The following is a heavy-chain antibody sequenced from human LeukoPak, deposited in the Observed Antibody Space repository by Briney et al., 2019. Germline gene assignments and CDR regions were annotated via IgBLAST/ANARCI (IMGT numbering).Heavy chain of an antibody. CDR2: ISYDGSIK. CDR3: ANLHDY. J-gene: IGHJ4*02. CDR1: GFAFTTYA. Sequence: AGGPLRLSCAASGFAFTTYAMHWVRQAPGRGLEWVAVISYDGSIKYYADSVKGRFTISRDNSKNTLYLQMNSLRAEDTAVYYCANLHDYWGQGTLVTVSS. V-gene: IGHV3-30*18.